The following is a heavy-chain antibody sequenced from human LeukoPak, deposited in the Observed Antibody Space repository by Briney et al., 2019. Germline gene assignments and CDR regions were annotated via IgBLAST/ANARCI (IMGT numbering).Heavy chain of an antibody. V-gene: IGHV1-18*01. J-gene: IGHJ3*02. CDR1: GYTFTSYG. CDR3: ARAFGYYDILTGYFFEAHDAFDI. D-gene: IGHD3-9*01. Sequence: ASVKVSCKASGYTFTSYGISWVRQAPGQGLEWMGWISAYNGNTNYPQKLQGRVTMTTDTSTSRAYMELRSLRSDDTAVYYCARAFGYYDILTGYFFEAHDAFDIWGQGTMVTVSS. CDR2: ISAYNGNT.